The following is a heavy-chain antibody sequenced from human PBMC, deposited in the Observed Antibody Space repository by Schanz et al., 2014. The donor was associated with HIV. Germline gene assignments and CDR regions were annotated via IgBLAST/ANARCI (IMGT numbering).Heavy chain of an antibody. CDR2: ISHSGIT. Sequence: QLQLQESGSGLVKPSQTLSLTCAVSGGSISSGDYSWSWIRQPPGKGLEWIGYISHSGITYYSPSLKIRVIISIGRSSNQFSLKLSSVTAADTAVYYCARVTVVEALYYFDYWGQGTLVTVSS. CDR3: ARVTVVEALYYFDY. D-gene: IGHD2-15*01. J-gene: IGHJ4*02. V-gene: IGHV4-30-2*01. CDR1: GGSISSGDYS.